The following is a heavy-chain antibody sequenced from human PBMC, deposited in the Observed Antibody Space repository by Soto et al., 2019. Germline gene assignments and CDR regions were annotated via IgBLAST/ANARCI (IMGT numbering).Heavy chain of an antibody. J-gene: IGHJ6*02. CDR3: ASSPGSSSWYYYYGMDV. CDR1: GFTFISYW. V-gene: IGHV3-74*01. Sequence: GGSLRLSCAASGFTFISYWMHWVRQAPGKGLVWVSRINSDGSSTSYADSVKGRFTISRDNAKNTLYLQMNSLRAEDTAVYYCASSPGSSSWYYYYGMDVWGQGTTVTVSS. D-gene: IGHD6-13*01. CDR2: INSDGSST.